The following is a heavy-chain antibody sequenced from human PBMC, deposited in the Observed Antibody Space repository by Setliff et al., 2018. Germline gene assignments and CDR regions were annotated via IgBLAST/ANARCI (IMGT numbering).Heavy chain of an antibody. CDR3: AISTLSICSGGSCPNAFYV. J-gene: IGHJ3*01. CDR2: ISSYNDVT. V-gene: IGHV1-18*01. Sequence: ASVKVSCKTSGYTFSDYGIAWVRQAPGQGLEWMGWISSYNDVTSYAQRFQGRVTLTPDTYTSAAYMELRTLRSDDTAVYYCAISTLSICSGGSCPNAFYVWGQGTMVTVSS. CDR1: GYTFSDYG. D-gene: IGHD2-15*01.